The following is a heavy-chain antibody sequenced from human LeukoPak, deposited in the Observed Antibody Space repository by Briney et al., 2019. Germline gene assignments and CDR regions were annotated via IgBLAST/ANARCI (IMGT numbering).Heavy chain of an antibody. D-gene: IGHD2-15*01. V-gene: IGHV4-61*02. J-gene: IGHJ6*02. CDR1: GGFISSGSYY. Sequence: SQTLSLTCTVSGGFISSGSYYWSWIRQPAGKGLEWIGRIYTSGSTNYNPSLKSRVTISVDTSKNQFSLKLSSVTAADTAVYYCARDTVIVATTGYCSGGSCYYYGMDVWGQGTTVTVSS. CDR3: ARDTVIVATTGYCSGGSCYYYGMDV. CDR2: IYTSGST.